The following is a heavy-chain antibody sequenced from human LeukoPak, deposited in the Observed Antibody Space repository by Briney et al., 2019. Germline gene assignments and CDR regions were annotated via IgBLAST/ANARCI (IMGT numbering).Heavy chain of an antibody. Sequence: SVKVSCKASGYTFTSYYMHWVRQAPGQGLEWMGGIIPIFGTANYAQKFQGRVTITADESTSTAYMELSSLRSEDTAVYYCARVWEYSSSWFPFDYWGQGTLVTVSS. V-gene: IGHV1-69*13. CDR3: ARVWEYSSSWFPFDY. J-gene: IGHJ4*02. D-gene: IGHD6-13*01. CDR1: GYTFTSYY. CDR2: IIPIFGTA.